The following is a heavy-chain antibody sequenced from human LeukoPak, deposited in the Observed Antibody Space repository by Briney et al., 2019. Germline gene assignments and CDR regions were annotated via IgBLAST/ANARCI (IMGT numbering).Heavy chain of an antibody. CDR1: GFTFSNYE. D-gene: IGHD3-10*01. J-gene: IGHJ4*02. Sequence: GGSLRLSCAASGFTFSNYEMTWVRQAPGKGLEWVSYISVSASPMYYADSVKGRFTISRDNAKNSLYMQMNSLRAEDTAVYYCARKSGDLDYWGQGTLVTVSS. V-gene: IGHV3-48*03. CDR3: ARKSGDLDY. CDR2: ISVSASPM.